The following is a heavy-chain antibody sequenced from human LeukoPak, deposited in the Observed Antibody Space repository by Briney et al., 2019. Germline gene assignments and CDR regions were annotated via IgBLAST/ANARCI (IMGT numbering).Heavy chain of an antibody. J-gene: IGHJ1*01. D-gene: IGHD3-9*01. CDR2: IYYSGST. V-gene: IGHV4-39*07. Sequence: SETLSLTCTVSGGSISSSSYYWGWIRQPPGKGLEWIGSIYYSGSTYYNPSLKSRVTISVDTSKNQFSLKLSSVTAADTAVYYCASTVLRYFDWSSKYFQHWGQGTLVTVSS. CDR3: ASTVLRYFDWSSKYFQH. CDR1: GGSISSSSYY.